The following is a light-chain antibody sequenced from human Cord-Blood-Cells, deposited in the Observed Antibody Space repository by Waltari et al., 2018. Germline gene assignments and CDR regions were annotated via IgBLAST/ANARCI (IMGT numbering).Light chain of an antibody. J-gene: IGKJ1*01. CDR1: QSISSY. CDR3: QQSYSTFSWT. V-gene: IGKV1-39*01. Sequence: DLQMTPSPSSLSASVGDRVTIPCRASQSISSYLNWYQQKPGKAPKLLIYAASSLQSGVPSRFSGSGSGTDFTLTISSLQPEDFATYYCQQSYSTFSWTFGQGTKVEIK. CDR2: AAS.